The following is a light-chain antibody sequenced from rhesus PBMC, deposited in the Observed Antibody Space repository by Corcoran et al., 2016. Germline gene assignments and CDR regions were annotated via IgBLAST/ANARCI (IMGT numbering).Light chain of an antibody. CDR3: QQYNSDPYI. CDR2: YAS. CDR1: QGISSY. V-gene: IGKV1-37*01. Sequence: DIQMTQSPSSLSASVGDSVTITCRASQGISSYLAWYQQKPGKPPKPLIYYASNLESGVPSRFRGSGFGTEFTLTISSLQPEDFATYYCQQYNSDPYIFGQGTKVEIK. J-gene: IGKJ2*01.